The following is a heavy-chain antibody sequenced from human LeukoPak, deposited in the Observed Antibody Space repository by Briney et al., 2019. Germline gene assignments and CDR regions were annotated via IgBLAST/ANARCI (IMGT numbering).Heavy chain of an antibody. J-gene: IGHJ3*02. Sequence: GGSLRLSCAASGFTFSSYAMHWVRQAPGKGLEWVAVISYDGSNKYYADSVKGRFTISRDNSKNTLYLQMNSLRAEDTAVYHCARDQGAFDIWGQGTMVTVSS. CDR3: ARDQGAFDI. CDR1: GFTFSSYA. V-gene: IGHV3-30-3*01. CDR2: ISYDGSNK.